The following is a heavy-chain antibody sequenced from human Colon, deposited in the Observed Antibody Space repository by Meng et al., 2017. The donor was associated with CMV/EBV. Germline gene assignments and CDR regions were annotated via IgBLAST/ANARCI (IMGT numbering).Heavy chain of an antibody. V-gene: IGHV1-2*02. CDR1: GYTFTGYF. CDR3: ASLSGGDFDY. J-gene: IGHJ4*02. Sequence: QVVLGRYGPEVKKAGASVKVSCKASGYTFTGYFMYWVRQAPGQGLEWLGVINPITGGTNYAQKFQGRVTMTRDTSMNTAYMELSRLRSDDTAVYYCASLSGGDFDYWGQGTLVTVSS. D-gene: IGHD1-26*01. CDR2: INPITGGT.